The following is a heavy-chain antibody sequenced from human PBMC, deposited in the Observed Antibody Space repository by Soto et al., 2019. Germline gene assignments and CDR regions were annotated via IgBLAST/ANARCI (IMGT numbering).Heavy chain of an antibody. CDR2: INAGNGNT. J-gene: IGHJ5*02. CDR3: ARDQSGRGSGSKVNWFDP. V-gene: IGHV1-3*01. Sequence: QVQLVQSGAEVKKPGASVKVSCKASGYTFTSYAMHWVRQTPGQRLEWMGWINAGNGNTKYSQKFQGRVTITRDTSASTAYMELSSLRSEDTAVYYCARDQSGRGSGSKVNWFDPWGQGTLVTVSS. D-gene: IGHD3-10*01. CDR1: GYTFTSYA.